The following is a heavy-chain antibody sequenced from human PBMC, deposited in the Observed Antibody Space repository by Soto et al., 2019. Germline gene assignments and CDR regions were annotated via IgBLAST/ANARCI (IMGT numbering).Heavy chain of an antibody. CDR1: GFSLSTSGVG. V-gene: IGHV2-5*01. CDR2: IYWNDSK. Sequence: QITLKESGPTLVKPTQTLTLTRTFSGFSLSTSGVGVGWIRQPPGKALEWLAVIYWNDSKHYSPSLNSRLTSPKDTSKNQVVLTMTNMDPVDTATYYCAHEGYGDYPIDYWGQGTLVTGSS. D-gene: IGHD4-17*01. J-gene: IGHJ4*02. CDR3: AHEGYGDYPIDY.